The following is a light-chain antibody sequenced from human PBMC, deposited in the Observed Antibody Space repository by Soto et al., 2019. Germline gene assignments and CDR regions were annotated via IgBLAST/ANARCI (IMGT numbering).Light chain of an antibody. CDR3: QQRAGSST. CDR2: DAS. Sequence: EIVLTQSPVTLSLSPGERATLSCRASQTVSNQLAWYQQKPGQAPRLLLYDASRRVTGIPARFSGSGSGTDYTLTLSSLEPEDFAVYYCQQRAGSSTFGQGTRLEI. J-gene: IGKJ5*01. V-gene: IGKV3-11*01. CDR1: QTVSNQ.